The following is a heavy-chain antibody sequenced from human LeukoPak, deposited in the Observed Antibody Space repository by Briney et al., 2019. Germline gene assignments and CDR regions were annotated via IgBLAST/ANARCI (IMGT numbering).Heavy chain of an antibody. Sequence: ETLSLTCTVSGGSISSYYWSWIRQPPGKGLEWVSVIYSGGSTYYADSVKGRFTISRDNSKNTLYLQMNSLRAEDTAVYYCARDKRRGAGYYYDSSGYGIWGQGTLVTVSS. D-gene: IGHD3-22*01. CDR2: IYSGGST. J-gene: IGHJ4*02. CDR1: GGSISSYY. V-gene: IGHV3-66*01. CDR3: ARDKRRGAGYYYDSSGYGI.